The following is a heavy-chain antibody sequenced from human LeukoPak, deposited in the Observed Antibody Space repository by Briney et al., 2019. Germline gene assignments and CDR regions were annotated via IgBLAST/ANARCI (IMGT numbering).Heavy chain of an antibody. CDR3: ARAPGAYSSSWEFDY. J-gene: IGHJ4*02. V-gene: IGHV4-59*01. D-gene: IGHD6-13*01. CDR2: IYYSGST. Sequence: SETLSLTCTVSGGSISSYYWSWIRQPPGKGLEWIGYIYYSGSTNYNPSLKSRVTISVDTSKNQFSLKLSSVTAADTAVYYCARAPGAYSSSWEFDYWGQGTLVTVSS. CDR1: GGSISSYY.